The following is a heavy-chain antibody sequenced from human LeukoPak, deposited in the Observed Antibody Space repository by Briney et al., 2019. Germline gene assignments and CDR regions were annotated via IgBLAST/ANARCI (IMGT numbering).Heavy chain of an antibody. J-gene: IGHJ4*02. CDR3: AKEHQAPRRDFDY. Sequence: GGSLRLSCAATGFTFDDYAMHWVRQAPGKGLEWVSGISWNSGSIGYADSVKGRFTISRDNAKNSLYLQMNSLRAEDTALYYCAKEHQAPRRDFDYWGQGTLVTVSS. V-gene: IGHV3-9*01. CDR1: GFTFDDYA. CDR2: ISWNSGSI.